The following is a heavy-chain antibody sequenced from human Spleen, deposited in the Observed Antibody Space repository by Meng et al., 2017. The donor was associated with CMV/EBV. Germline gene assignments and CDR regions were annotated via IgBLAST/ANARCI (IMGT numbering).Heavy chain of an antibody. V-gene: IGHV1-8*03. D-gene: IGHD6-6*01. CDR1: GYHLPSHD. J-gene: IGHJ4*02. CDR2: INPNHGNP. CDR3: ARGPHSSSPYFDY. Sequence: KAFGYHLPSHDINRVRQAPGQGLWLIGWINPNHGNPGFSQKFQGKVTITRNTSISTAYMELSSLRSEDTAVYYCARGPHSSSPYFDYWGQGTLVTVSS.